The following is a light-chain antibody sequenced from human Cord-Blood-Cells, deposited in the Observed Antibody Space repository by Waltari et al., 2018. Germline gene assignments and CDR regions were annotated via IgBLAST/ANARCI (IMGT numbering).Light chain of an antibody. CDR3: CSYAGSYTYV. J-gene: IGLJ1*01. V-gene: IGLV2-11*01. Sequence: QSALTQPRSVSGSPGQSVTISCTGTSSDVGGYNYVSWYQQHPGKAPKLTIYDVSKRPSGVPDRLSGSKSGNTASRTISGLQAEDEADYYCCSYAGSYTYVFGTGTKVTVL. CDR2: DVS. CDR1: SSDVGGYNY.